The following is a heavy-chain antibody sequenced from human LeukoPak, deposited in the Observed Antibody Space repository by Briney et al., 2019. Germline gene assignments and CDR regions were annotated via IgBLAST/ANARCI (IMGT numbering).Heavy chain of an antibody. V-gene: IGHV3-23*01. D-gene: IGHD3-22*01. CDR3: AKRGYYDSSEDY. CDR2: ISGSGGST. Sequence: PGGTLRLSCAASGFTFSSYAMSWVRQAPGKGLEWVSAISGSGGSTYYADSVKGRFTISRDNSKNTLYLQMNSLRAEDTAVYYCAKRGYYDSSEDYWGQGTLVTVSS. CDR1: GFTFSSYA. J-gene: IGHJ4*02.